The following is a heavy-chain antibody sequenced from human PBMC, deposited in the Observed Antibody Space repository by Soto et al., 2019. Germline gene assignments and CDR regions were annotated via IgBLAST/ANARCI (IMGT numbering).Heavy chain of an antibody. J-gene: IGHJ6*02. D-gene: IGHD2-2*01. CDR2: IKQDGSEK. V-gene: IGHV3-7*01. Sequence: QPGGSLRLSCAASGFTFSSYWMSWVRQAPGKGLEWVANIKQDGSEKYYVDSVKGRFTISRDNAKNSLYLQMNSLRAEDTAVYYCARDIGDIVVVPEGMDVWGQGTTVTVSS. CDR1: GFTFSSYW. CDR3: ARDIGDIVVVPEGMDV.